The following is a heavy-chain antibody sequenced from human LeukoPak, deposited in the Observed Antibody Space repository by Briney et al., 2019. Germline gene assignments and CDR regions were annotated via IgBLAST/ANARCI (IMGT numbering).Heavy chain of an antibody. CDR2: IYYSGST. Sequence: PSETLSLTCTVSGGSISSYYWSWIRQPPGKGLEWIGYIYYSGSTNYNPSLKSRVTISVDTSKNQFSLKLSSVTAADTAVYYCASHCSGGSCYGRGFDYWGQATLVTVSS. V-gene: IGHV4-59*08. CDR3: ASHCSGGSCYGRGFDY. J-gene: IGHJ4*02. D-gene: IGHD2-15*01. CDR1: GGSISSYY.